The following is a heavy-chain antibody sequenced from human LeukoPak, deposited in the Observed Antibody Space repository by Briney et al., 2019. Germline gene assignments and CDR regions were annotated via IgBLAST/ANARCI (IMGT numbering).Heavy chain of an antibody. Sequence: GGSLRLSCAASGFTFSTYWMSWVRQAPGKGLEWVANIKRDGSGKYYVDSVKGRFTISRDKAKNSLYLQMNSLRVEDTAVYYCARGVDIVATIWDYWGQGTLVTVSS. V-gene: IGHV3-7*03. CDR2: IKRDGSGK. J-gene: IGHJ4*02. CDR1: GFTFSTYW. D-gene: IGHD5-12*01. CDR3: ARGVDIVATIWDY.